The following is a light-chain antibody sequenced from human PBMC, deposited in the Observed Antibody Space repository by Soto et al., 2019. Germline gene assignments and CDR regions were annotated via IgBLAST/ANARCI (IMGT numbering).Light chain of an antibody. V-gene: IGLV1-51*01. CDR2: DNN. Sequence: QSVLTQPPSVSAATGQKVTIPCSGSSSNIGNNYVSWYQQLPGTAPKLLIYDNNKRPSGIPDRFSGSKSGTSATLGITGLQTGDEADYYCGTWDSSLSVVFGGGTKLTVL. J-gene: IGLJ2*01. CDR3: GTWDSSLSVV. CDR1: SSNIGNNY.